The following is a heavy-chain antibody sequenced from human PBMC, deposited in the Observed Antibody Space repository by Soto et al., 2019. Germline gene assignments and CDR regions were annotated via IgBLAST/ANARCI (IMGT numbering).Heavy chain of an antibody. D-gene: IGHD4-17*01. CDR2: ISYDGSNK. J-gene: IGHJ6*02. Sequence: QVQLVESGGGVVQPGRSLRLSCAASGFTFSSYGMHWVRQAPGKGLEWVAVISYDGSNKYYADSVKGRFTISRDNSKNTLYLQMNSLSAEDTAVYYCEKDTYDYGDYYYYGMDVWGQGTTVTVSS. CDR1: GFTFSSYG. CDR3: EKDTYDYGDYYYYGMDV. V-gene: IGHV3-30*18.